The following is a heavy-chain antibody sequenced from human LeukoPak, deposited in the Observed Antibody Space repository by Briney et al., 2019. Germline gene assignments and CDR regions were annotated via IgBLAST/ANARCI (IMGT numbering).Heavy chain of an antibody. J-gene: IGHJ4*02. Sequence: GGSLRLSCAASGFSFSNYAMHWVRQAPGKGLEWVAVISYDGTNKYYADSVKGRFTISRDNSKNTLYLQMNSPRAEDTSVYYCASGSYYFVDDWGQGTLVTVSS. CDR2: ISYDGTNK. D-gene: IGHD3-10*01. V-gene: IGHV3-30-3*01. CDR1: GFSFSNYA. CDR3: ASGSYYFVDD.